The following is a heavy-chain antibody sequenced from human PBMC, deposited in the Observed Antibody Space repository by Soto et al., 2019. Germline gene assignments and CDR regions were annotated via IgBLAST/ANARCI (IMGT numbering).Heavy chain of an antibody. CDR3: ARRSTVTDYFDY. J-gene: IGHJ4*02. CDR1: GGSISSSSYY. Sequence: SETLSLTCTVSGGSISSSSYYWGWIRQPPGKGMERIGSIYYSGSTYYNPSLKSRVTISVDTSKNQFSLKLSSVTAADTAVYYCARRSTVTDYFDYWGQGTLVTVSS. V-gene: IGHV4-39*01. CDR2: IYYSGST. D-gene: IGHD4-17*01.